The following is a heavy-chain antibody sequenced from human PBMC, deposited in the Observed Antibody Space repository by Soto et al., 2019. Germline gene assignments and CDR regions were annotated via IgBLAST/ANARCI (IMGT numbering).Heavy chain of an antibody. D-gene: IGHD2-15*01. CDR1: GFTFSSFG. V-gene: IGHV3-30*18. CDR2: ISYDGSNK. Sequence: QVQLVESGGGVVQPGRSLRLSCAASGFTFSSFGMHWVRQAPGKGLEWVAVISYDGSNKYYADSVKGRFTISRDNSKNTLYLQMNSLRAEDTAVYYCAKEDCSGGSCYFDYWGQGTLVTVSS. J-gene: IGHJ4*02. CDR3: AKEDCSGGSCYFDY.